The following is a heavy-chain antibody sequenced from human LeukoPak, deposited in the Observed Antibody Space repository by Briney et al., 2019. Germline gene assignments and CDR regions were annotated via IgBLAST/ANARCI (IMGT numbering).Heavy chain of an antibody. CDR1: GFTFDDYT. J-gene: IGHJ4*02. CDR2: ISWDGGST. Sequence: GGSLRLSCAASGFTFDDYTMHWVRQAPGKGLEWVSLISWDGGSTYYADSVKDRFTISRDNSKNSLYLQMNSLRTEDTALYYCAKDIGDPAAVAGTGFDYWGQGTLVTVSS. V-gene: IGHV3-43*01. CDR3: AKDIGDPAAVAGTGFDY. D-gene: IGHD6-19*01.